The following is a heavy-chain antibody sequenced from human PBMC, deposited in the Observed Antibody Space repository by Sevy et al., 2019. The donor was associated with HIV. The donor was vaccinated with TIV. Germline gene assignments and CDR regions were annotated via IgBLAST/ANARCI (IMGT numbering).Heavy chain of an antibody. CDR3: AREGGHTAAWSPGNF. D-gene: IGHD2-15*01. CDR1: GFTFNSHG. V-gene: IGHV3-30*15. Sequence: GGSLRLSCAASGFTFNSHGFHWVRQAPGMGLEWVALISYDGRIKYYADSVKGRFIISRDDARNTLYLQMSGLRAEDTAVYYCAREGGHTAAWSPGNFWGQRTLVTVSS. CDR2: ISYDGRIK. J-gene: IGHJ4*02.